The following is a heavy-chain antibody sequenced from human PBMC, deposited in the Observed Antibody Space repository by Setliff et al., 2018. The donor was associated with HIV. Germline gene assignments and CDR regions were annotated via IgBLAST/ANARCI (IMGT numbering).Heavy chain of an antibody. V-gene: IGHV4-61*02. D-gene: IGHD3-22*01. J-gene: IGHJ6*02. CDR2: IYTTGST. CDR3: ARQDQYDDSGYYVGFYGMDV. Sequence: PSETLSLTCTVSGGSISSSSYYWTWTRQPAGKGLEWIGRIYTTGSTNYNPSLKSRVTISVDTSKNQFSLKLSSVTAADTAVYYCARQDQYDDSGYYVGFYGMDVWGQGTTVTVSS. CDR1: GGSISSSSYY.